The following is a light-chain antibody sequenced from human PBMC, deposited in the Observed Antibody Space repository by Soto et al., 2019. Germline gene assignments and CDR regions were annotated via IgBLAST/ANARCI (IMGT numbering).Light chain of an antibody. CDR1: SSDVGDYNY. Sequence: QSALTQPRSVSGSPGQSVTISCTGTSSDVGDYNYVSWYQQHPGKAPKFIIYEVSKRPSGVPDRFSGSKSGNTASLTISGLQAEYEADYYCCSYAGTYTVVFGGGTKLTVL. J-gene: IGLJ2*01. CDR3: CSYAGTYTVV. CDR2: EVS. V-gene: IGLV2-11*01.